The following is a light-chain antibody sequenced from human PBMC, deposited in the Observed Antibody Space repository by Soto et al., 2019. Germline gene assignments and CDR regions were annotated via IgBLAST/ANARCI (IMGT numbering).Light chain of an antibody. CDR2: DAS. V-gene: IGKV3-20*01. CDR3: QQYGSSGT. J-gene: IGKJ1*01. Sequence: EIVMTQSPATLSVSPGERATLSCRASQSVSSSYLAWYQQKPGQAPRLLIYDASNRATGIPARFSGSGSGTDFTLTISGLEPEDFAVYYCQQYGSSGTFGQGTKVDIK. CDR1: QSVSSSY.